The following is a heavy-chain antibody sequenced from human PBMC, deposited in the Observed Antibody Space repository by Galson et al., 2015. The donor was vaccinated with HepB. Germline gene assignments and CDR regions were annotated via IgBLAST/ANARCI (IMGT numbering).Heavy chain of an antibody. V-gene: IGHV3-23*01. CDR1: GFTFSSYA. Sequence: SLRLSCAASGFTFSSYAMSWVRQAPGKGLEWVSAISGSGDSANYADSVKGRFTISRDNSKNTLYVQMNSLRAEDTAVYYCAKEGYNGWYFEYWGQGTLVTVSS. J-gene: IGHJ4*02. D-gene: IGHD1-1*01. CDR3: AKEGYNGWYFEY. CDR2: ISGSGDSA.